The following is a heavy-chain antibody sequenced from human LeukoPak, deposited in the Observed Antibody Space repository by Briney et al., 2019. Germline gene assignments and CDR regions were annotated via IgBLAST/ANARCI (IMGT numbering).Heavy chain of an antibody. CDR1: GFTFSSYW. J-gene: IGHJ4*02. D-gene: IGHD6-13*01. CDR2: IRQDGSDK. CDR3: TRGTIAAPGTDF. Sequence: PGGSLRLSCAASGFTFSSYWMSWVRQAPGKGLEWVANIRQDGSDKNYVDSVKGRFTISRDNTKNSLYLQVNSLRAEDTAVYYCTRGTIAAPGTDFWGQGTLVTVSS. V-gene: IGHV3-7*01.